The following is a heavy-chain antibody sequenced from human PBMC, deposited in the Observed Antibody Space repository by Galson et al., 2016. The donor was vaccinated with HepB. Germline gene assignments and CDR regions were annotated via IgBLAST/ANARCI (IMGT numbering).Heavy chain of an antibody. CDR1: GYIFTNYW. D-gene: IGHD2-2*01. CDR2: IYPGDSDT. J-gene: IGHJ6*02. CDR3: SRQPAAMKYYYFSMDV. V-gene: IGHV5-51*01. Sequence: QSGAEVKKPGESLKISCKGSGYIFTNYWIVWVRQMPGKGLEWMGIIYPGDSDTRYSPSFQGQVTISADKSISTAYLQWNSLKASDTGMYYCSRQPAAMKYYYFSMDVWGQGTTVTVSS.